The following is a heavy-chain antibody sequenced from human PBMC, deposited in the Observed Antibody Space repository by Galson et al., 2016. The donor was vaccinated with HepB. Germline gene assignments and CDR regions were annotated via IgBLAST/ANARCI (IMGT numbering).Heavy chain of an antibody. Sequence: SVKVSCKASGGTFSTYAISWVRQAPGQGLEWMGGIIPISGTADYAQKFQGRVTITADESTSSSYMELSSLRSEDTAVHYCARRGAIGSDFDYWGQGTLVTVSS. J-gene: IGHJ4*02. CDR3: ARRGAIGSDFDY. V-gene: IGHV1-69*13. CDR1: GGTFSTYA. CDR2: IIPISGTA. D-gene: IGHD5/OR15-5a*01.